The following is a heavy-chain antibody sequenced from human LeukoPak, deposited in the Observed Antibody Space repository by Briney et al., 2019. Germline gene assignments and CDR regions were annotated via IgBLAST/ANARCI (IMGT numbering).Heavy chain of an antibody. CDR1: GYTFTGYY. D-gene: IGHD3-22*01. CDR3: ARLTMIVVVINSDAFDI. Sequence: VASVKVSCKASGYTFTGYYMHWVRQAPGQGLEWMGWIDSDTAVTNYAQKFQGRVTMTRDTSISTAYMELSRLRSDDTAVYYCARLTMIVVVINSDAFDIWGQGTMVTVSS. J-gene: IGHJ3*02. V-gene: IGHV1-2*02. CDR2: IDSDTAVT.